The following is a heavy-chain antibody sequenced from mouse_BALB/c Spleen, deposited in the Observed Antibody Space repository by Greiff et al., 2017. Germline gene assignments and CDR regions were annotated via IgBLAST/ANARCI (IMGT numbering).Heavy chain of an antibody. CDR2: IDPENGNT. Sequence: VQLQESGADLVKPGASVKLSCTASGFTIKDYYMHWVKQRPEQGLEWIGWIDPENGNTEYAPKFQGKATMTADTSTNTAYLQLSSLTSEDTAVYYCTAYSVSARVVASFDYWGQGTTLTVSS. J-gene: IGHJ2*01. CDR3: TAYSVSARVVASFDY. D-gene: IGHD1-1*01. V-gene: IGHV14-4*02. CDR1: GFTIKDYY.